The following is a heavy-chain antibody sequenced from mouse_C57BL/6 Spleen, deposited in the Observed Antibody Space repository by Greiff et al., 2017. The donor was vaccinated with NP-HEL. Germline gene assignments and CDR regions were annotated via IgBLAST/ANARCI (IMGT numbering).Heavy chain of an antibody. CDR1: GFSLTSYG. CDR3: AAGGLTLAY. J-gene: IGHJ3*01. V-gene: IGHV2-6*01. D-gene: IGHD2-4*01. Sequence: VKLQESGPGLVAPSQSLSITCTVSGFSLTSYGVDWVRQSPGKGLEWLGVIWGVGSTNYNSALKSRLSISKDNSKSQVFLKMNSLQTDDTAMYYCAAGGLTLAYWGQGTLVTVSA. CDR2: IWGVGST.